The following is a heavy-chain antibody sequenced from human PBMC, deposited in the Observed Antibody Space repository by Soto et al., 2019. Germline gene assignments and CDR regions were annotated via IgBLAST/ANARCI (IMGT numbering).Heavy chain of an antibody. D-gene: IGHD1-26*01. CDR1: GFTFSSYN. CDR3: AGEEVGAVPTN. J-gene: IGHJ4*02. CDR2: ISTRSNYI. Sequence: GGSLRLSCAASGFTFSSYNMNWVRQAPGKGLEWVSSISTRSNYIYYADSVKGRFTTSRDNAKNSLYLQMNSLRVEDTAIYHCAGEEVGAVPTNWGQGTLVTVSS. V-gene: IGHV3-21*01.